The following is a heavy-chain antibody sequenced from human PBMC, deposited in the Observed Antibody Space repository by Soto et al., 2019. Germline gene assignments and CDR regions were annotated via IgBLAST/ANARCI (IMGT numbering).Heavy chain of an antibody. CDR2: IYYSGST. Sequence: PSETLSLTCTVSGGSISSYYWSWIRQPPGKGLEWIRYIYYSGSTNYNPSPKSRVTISVDTSKNQFSLKLSSVTAADTAVYYCARESAVAGFRNFDYWGQGTLVTVSS. J-gene: IGHJ4*02. CDR1: GGSISSYY. V-gene: IGHV4-59*01. CDR3: ARESAVAGFRNFDY. D-gene: IGHD6-19*01.